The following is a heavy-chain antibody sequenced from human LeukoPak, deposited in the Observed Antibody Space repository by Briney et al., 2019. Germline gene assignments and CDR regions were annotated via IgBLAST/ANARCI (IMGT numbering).Heavy chain of an antibody. CDR1: GFTFDDYA. Sequence: GGSLRLSCAASGFTFDDYAMHWVRQAPGKGLEWVSGISWNSGSIGYADSVKGRFTISRDNAKNSLYLQMNSLRAEDTALYYCAKASCSGGSCYFDYWGQGTLVTVSS. J-gene: IGHJ4*02. V-gene: IGHV3-9*01. CDR2: ISWNSGSI. CDR3: AKASCSGGSCYFDY. D-gene: IGHD2-15*01.